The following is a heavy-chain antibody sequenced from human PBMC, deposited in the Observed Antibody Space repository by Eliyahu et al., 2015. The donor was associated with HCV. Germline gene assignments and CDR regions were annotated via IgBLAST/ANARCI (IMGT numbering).Heavy chain of an antibody. CDR3: ARSAPVVDDAFDI. CDR1: GYSFTSYW. V-gene: IGHV5-51*01. CDR2: IYPGDSDT. Sequence: EVQLVQSGAEVKKPGESLKISXXGSGYSFTSYWIGWVRQMPGKGLEWMGIIYPGDSDTRYSPSFQGQVTISADKSISTAYLQWSSLKASDTAMYYCARSAPVVDDAFDIWGQGTMVTVSS. J-gene: IGHJ3*02. D-gene: IGHD2-15*01.